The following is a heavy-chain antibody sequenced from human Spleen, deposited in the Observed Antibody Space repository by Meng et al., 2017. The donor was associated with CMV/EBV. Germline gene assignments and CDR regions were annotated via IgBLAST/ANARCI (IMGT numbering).Heavy chain of an antibody. CDR1: GFIFRSYW. CDR3: ARWDPVGSIFDY. J-gene: IGHJ4*02. D-gene: IGHD1-26*01. Sequence: ETLSLTCAASGFIFRSYWLSWVRQAPGKGLEWVANIKQTGSEKYYVDSVRGRFTISRDNAKSSLYLQMNSLRAEDTAVYYCARWDPVGSIFDYWGQGTLVTVSS. V-gene: IGHV3-7*01. CDR2: IKQTGSEK.